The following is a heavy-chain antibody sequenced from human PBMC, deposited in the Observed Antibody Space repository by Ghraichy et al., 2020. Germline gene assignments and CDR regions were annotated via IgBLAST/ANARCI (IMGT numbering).Heavy chain of an antibody. J-gene: IGHJ4*02. CDR3: TTTADYLYFHY. CDR2: IRSRGDYI. D-gene: IGHD4-11*01. Sequence: LSLTCAASGFTFSSYTMNWVRQAPGKGLEWVSAIRSRGDYIYYADSLKGRFTVSRDNANNSLFLQMNSLRAEDTAVYYCTTTADYLYFHYWGQGTLVTVPS. V-gene: IGHV3-21*01. CDR1: GFTFSSYT.